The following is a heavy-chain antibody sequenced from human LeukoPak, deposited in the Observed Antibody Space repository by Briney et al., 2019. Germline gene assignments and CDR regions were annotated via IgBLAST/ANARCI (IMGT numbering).Heavy chain of an antibody. J-gene: IGHJ5*02. CDR3: ARVKGTEWNWFDP. CDR2: IYTSGST. Sequence: PSETLPLTCTVSGGSISSYYWSWIRQPAGKGLEWIGRIYTSGSTNYNPSLTSRVAMSVDTSKNQFSLKLSSVTAADTAVYYCARVKGTEWNWFDPWGQGTLVTVSS. V-gene: IGHV4-4*07. D-gene: IGHD2-8*01. CDR1: GGSISSYY.